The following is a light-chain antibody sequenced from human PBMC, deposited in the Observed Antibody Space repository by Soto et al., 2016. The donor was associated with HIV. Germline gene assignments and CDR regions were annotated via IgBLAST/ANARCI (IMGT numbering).Light chain of an antibody. Sequence: SSELTQDPAVSVALGQTVTITCQGDSLRSYYASWYQQKPGQAPVLVMYGKNNRPTGIPDRFSGSCSGDTASLTITGAQADDEADYYCNSRDSSGDHLSVFGSGTKVTVL. J-gene: IGLJ1*01. V-gene: IGLV3-19*01. CDR2: GKN. CDR3: NSRDSSGDHLSV. CDR1: SLRSYY.